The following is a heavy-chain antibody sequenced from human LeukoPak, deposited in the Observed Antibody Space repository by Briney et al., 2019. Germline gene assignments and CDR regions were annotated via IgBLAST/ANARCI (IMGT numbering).Heavy chain of an antibody. J-gene: IGHJ5*02. V-gene: IGHV4-59*02. Sequence: PSETLSLTCTVSGASVSSSHWNWIRQSPGKGLEWIANVDYNGSTKYNPSLRGRGTMSLDTSKNQFHLKLESVTAADTARYYCARAFNEPFDRWGQGPLVIVST. CDR3: ARAFNEPFDR. CDR1: GASVSSSH. CDR2: VDYNGST.